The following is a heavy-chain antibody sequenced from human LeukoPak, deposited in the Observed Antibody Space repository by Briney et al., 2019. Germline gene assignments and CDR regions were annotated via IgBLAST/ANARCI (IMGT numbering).Heavy chain of an antibody. Sequence: SVKASCKASGGTFQSYTFSWLRQAPGQGQKWMGSIDPMFGTANYAQNFQRRSTITADESTSTVYMELSSLRSEDTAVYSCARAYCGGDCPPGYWGQGTLVTVSS. CDR1: GGTFQSYT. D-gene: IGHD2-21*02. CDR3: ARAYCGGDCPPGY. V-gene: IGHV1-69*13. J-gene: IGHJ4*02. CDR2: IDPMFGTA.